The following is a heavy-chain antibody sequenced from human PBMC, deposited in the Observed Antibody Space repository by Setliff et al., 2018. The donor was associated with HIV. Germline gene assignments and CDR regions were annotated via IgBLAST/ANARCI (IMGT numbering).Heavy chain of an antibody. Sequence: SETLSLTCTVSGGSISSGSYYWSWIRQPAGKGLEWIGRIYTSGSTKYNPSLKSRVTISVDTSKNQFSLKVSSVTAADTAVYYCARVARGGHSSRWYYFDYWGQGTRVTVSS. D-gene: IGHD6-13*01. CDR2: IYTSGST. V-gene: IGHV4-61*02. CDR3: ARVARGGHSSRWYYFDY. J-gene: IGHJ4*02. CDR1: GGSISSGSYY.